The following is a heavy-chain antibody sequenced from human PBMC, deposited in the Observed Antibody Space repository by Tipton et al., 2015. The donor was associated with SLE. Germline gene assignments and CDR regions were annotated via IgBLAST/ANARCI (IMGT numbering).Heavy chain of an antibody. CDR2: IFYTGAT. J-gene: IGHJ2*01. D-gene: IGHD3-16*01. V-gene: IGHV4-31*03. CDR1: GGSISSGGLY. Sequence: TLSLTCTVSGGSISSGGLYWSWVRLHPGKGLEWIGYIFYTGATYFNPSLESRVTMSVDTSENQFSLKLTSVTAADTAIYYCARMGGIRWYFDLWGRGTPVTVSS. CDR3: ARMGGIRWYFDL.